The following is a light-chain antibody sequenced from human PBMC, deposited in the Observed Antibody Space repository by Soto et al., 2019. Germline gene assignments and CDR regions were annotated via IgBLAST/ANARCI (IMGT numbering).Light chain of an antibody. V-gene: IGKV3-11*01. CDR3: QQHSHWPPWT. CDR1: ENVRTF. CDR2: GAS. J-gene: IGKJ1*01. Sequence: EIVLTQSPASLSLSPLERAGLXWRSSENVRTFVDWYQQKPGQAPRLLIYGASNRATDIPARFSGSGSGTDFTLTISNLEPEDFAVYYCQQHSHWPPWTFGQGTKVDI.